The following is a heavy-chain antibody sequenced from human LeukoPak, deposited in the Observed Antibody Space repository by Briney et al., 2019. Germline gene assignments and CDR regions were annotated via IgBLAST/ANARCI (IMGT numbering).Heavy chain of an antibody. Sequence: PSETLSLTCAASSGSIFSSNWWSWVRQPPGKGLEWIGQIFHSGSTSYSPSLKSRVTISVDKSKNQFSLKLSSVTAADTAVYYCARGQNSYSSSWYWIWDYWGQGTLVTVSS. CDR1: SGSIFSSNW. D-gene: IGHD6-13*01. CDR2: IFHSGST. V-gene: IGHV4-4*02. CDR3: ARGQNSYSSSWYWIWDY. J-gene: IGHJ4*02.